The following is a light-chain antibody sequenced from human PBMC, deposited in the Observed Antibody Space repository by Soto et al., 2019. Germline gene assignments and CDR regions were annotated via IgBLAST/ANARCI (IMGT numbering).Light chain of an antibody. J-gene: IGKJ1*01. V-gene: IGKV3-20*01. Sequence: PGERATLSCRASQSVSSNSLAWYQQKRGQAPRLLIHGASSRATGIPDRFSGSGSGTDFTLTISRLEPEDFAVYYCQQYGSSGTFGQGTKVDIK. CDR3: QQYGSSGT. CDR2: GAS. CDR1: QSVSSNS.